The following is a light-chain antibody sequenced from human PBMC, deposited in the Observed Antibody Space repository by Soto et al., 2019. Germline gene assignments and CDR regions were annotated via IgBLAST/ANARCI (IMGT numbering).Light chain of an antibody. J-gene: IGKJ2*01. CDR3: QQHNHWPS. CDR1: QSVATN. Sequence: ILMTQSPATLSLSPGERVTLSCRASQSVATNLAWYQQKPGQAPRLLIYEASTRATGIPARFSGSGTGTELTLIISSMQSEDFAVYYCQQHNHWPSFGQGTNLEIK. V-gene: IGKV3-15*01. CDR2: EAS.